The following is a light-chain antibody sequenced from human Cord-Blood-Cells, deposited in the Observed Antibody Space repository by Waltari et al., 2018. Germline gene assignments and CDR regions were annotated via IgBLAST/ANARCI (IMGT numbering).Light chain of an antibody. Sequence: SYVLTQPPSVSVAPGQTARITCGGNNIGSKSVHWYQQKPGQAPVLVVYDDSDRPSGIPERFSGSNSGNTASLTISGLQAEDEADYYCSSYTSSSTRVFGTGTKVTVL. V-gene: IGLV3-21*02. J-gene: IGLJ1*01. CDR1: NIGSKS. CDR3: SSYTSSSTRV. CDR2: DDS.